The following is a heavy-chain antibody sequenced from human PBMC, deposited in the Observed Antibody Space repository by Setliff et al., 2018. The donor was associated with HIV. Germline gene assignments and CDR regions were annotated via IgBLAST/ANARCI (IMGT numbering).Heavy chain of an antibody. CDR1: GFTFSIYS. V-gene: IGHV3-48*04. CDR2: ISSGSSTI. D-gene: IGHD3-10*01. Sequence: LRLSCAASGFTFSIYSMNRVRQAPGKGLEWVSYISSGSSTIYYADSVKGRFTISRDNAKNSLYLQMNTLRVEDTAIYYCVSGHMWSPSSAFNVWGQGTLVTVSS. J-gene: IGHJ3*01. CDR3: VSGHMWSPSSAFNV.